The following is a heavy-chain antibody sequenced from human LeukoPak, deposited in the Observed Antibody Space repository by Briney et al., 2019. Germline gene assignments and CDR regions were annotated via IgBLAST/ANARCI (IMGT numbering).Heavy chain of an antibody. CDR2: ISAYNGNT. J-gene: IGHJ4*02. V-gene: IGHV1-18*01. CDR3: ARDWITTHRVFDY. Sequence: SSVKVSCKASGGTFSSYAISWVRQAPGQGLEWMGWISAYNGNTNYAQKLQGRVTMTTDTSTSTAYMELRSLRSDDTAVYYCARDWITTHRVFDYWGQGTLVTVSS. CDR1: GGTFSSYA. D-gene: IGHD3-16*01.